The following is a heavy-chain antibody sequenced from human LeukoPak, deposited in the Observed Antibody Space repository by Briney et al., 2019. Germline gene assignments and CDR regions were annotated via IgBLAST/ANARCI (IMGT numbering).Heavy chain of an antibody. CDR2: ISGSGGST. D-gene: IGHD1-14*01. J-gene: IGHJ4*02. Sequence: PGGSLRLSCAASGFIFSSYAMSWVRQAPGKGLEWVSAISGSGGSTYYADSVKGRFTISRDNSKNTLYLQVNSLRAEDTAVYYCAKDHPPKAPGPYYFDYWGQGTLVTVSS. V-gene: IGHV3-23*01. CDR3: AKDHPPKAPGPYYFDY. CDR1: GFIFSSYA.